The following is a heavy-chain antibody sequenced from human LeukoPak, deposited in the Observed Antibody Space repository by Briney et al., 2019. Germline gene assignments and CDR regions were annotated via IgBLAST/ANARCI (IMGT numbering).Heavy chain of an antibody. Sequence: GGSLRLSCAASGFTFSSYAMSWVSQAPGKGLEWVSAISGSGGSTYYADSVKGRFTISRDNSKNTLYLQMNSLRAEDTAVYYCAKDRGSSGWYDYWGQGTLVTVSS. CDR1: GFTFSSYA. CDR3: AKDRGSSGWYDY. CDR2: ISGSGGST. J-gene: IGHJ4*02. D-gene: IGHD6-19*01. V-gene: IGHV3-23*01.